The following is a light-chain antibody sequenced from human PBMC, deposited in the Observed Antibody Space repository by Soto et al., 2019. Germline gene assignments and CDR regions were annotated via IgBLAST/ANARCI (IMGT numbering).Light chain of an antibody. CDR3: QQRSNWL. Sequence: DIVLTQSTGTLSFSPGERAALSCRASQSVSSSYVAWYQQKPGQAPRLLIYDASNRATGIPARFSGSGSGTDFTLTISSLEPEDFAVYYCQQRSNWLFGPGTKVDIK. V-gene: IGKV3-11*01. CDR1: QSVSSSY. CDR2: DAS. J-gene: IGKJ3*01.